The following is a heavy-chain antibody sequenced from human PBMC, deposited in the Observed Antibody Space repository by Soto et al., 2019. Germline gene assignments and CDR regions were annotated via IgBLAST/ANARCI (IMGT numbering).Heavy chain of an antibody. Sequence: SETLSLTCTVSGGSINTFYWSWVRQPAGKGLEWIGRIFSSGSTSFNPSLESRVAMSVDTSKNHFSLNLSSVTAADMAVYYCAREGSYSAYNFAHGIQLWSFDFWGRGALVT. V-gene: IGHV4-4*07. CDR2: IFSSGST. CDR1: GGSINTFY. CDR3: AREGSYSAYNFAHGIQLWSFDF. D-gene: IGHD5-12*01. J-gene: IGHJ4*02.